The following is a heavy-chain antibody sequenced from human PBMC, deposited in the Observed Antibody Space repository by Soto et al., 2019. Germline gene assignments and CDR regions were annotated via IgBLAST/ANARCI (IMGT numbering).Heavy chain of an antibody. CDR2: ISPGNSDT. D-gene: IGHD3-3*01. CDR1: GYSFSTYW. V-gene: IGHV5-51*01. Sequence: DVQLVQSGAEVKKPGESLKISCQGSGYSFSTYWIAWVRQIPGKGLEYVGIISPGNSDTRYNPSFQGQVTFSVDNSIRSAYLQWNSLKASDTAIYYCAKLRERGYSPRAFDLWGQGKMLSVSS. J-gene: IGHJ3*01. CDR3: AKLRERGYSPRAFDL.